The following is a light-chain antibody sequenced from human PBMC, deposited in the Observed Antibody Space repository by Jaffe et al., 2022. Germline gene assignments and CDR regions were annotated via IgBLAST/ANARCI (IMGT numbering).Light chain of an antibody. V-gene: IGKV3-15*01. J-gene: IGKJ4*01. CDR3: QQYNNWPSTT. CDR2: GAS. CDR1: QSVSSN. Sequence: EIVMTQSPATLSVSPGERATLSCRASQSVSSNLAWYQQKPGQAPRLLIYGASTRATGIPARFSGSGSGTEFTLTISSLQSEDFAVYYCQQYNNWPSTTFGGGTKVEIK.